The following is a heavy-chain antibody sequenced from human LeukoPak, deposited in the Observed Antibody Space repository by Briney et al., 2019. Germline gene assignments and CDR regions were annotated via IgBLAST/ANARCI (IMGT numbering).Heavy chain of an antibody. J-gene: IGHJ4*02. V-gene: IGHV3-64D*06. Sequence: GRSLRLSCAASGFTFSSYTIHWVRQAPGKGLEFVSAIITNGGSTYYADSVKGRFTISRDNSKNTVYLQMSSLRAEDTGLYYCVIVRGYFDSSGTDYWGQGILVTVSS. CDR2: IITNGGST. CDR1: GFTFSSYT. D-gene: IGHD3-9*01. CDR3: VIVRGYFDSSGTDY.